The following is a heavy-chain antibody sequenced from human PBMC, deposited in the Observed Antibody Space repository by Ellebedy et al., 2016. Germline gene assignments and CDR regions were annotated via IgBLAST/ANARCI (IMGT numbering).Heavy chain of an antibody. D-gene: IGHD3-10*01. V-gene: IGHV3-23*01. J-gene: IGHJ4*02. Sequence: GESLKISXAASGFTFSSYAMSWVRQAPGKGLEWVSVISGRGGSTYHADSVKGRFTISRDNSKNTLYLQMNSLRAEDTAVYYCAKDRRDSGTYSPDYWGQGTLVTVSS. CDR3: AKDRRDSGTYSPDY. CDR2: ISGRGGST. CDR1: GFTFSSYA.